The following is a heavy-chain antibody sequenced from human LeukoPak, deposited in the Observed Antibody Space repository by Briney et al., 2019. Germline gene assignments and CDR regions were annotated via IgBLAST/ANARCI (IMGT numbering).Heavy chain of an antibody. V-gene: IGHV4-4*09. Sequence: PSETLSLTCTVSGGSISSFYWSWIWQPPGKGLEWIGYIYPSGSANYNPSLKSRVTISVDTSKNQFSLRLTSVTAADTAVYFCARLYTCSSNFDSWGQGTLVTVSS. CDR1: GGSISSFY. CDR2: IYPSGSA. CDR3: ARLYTCSSNFDS. D-gene: IGHD6-6*01. J-gene: IGHJ4*02.